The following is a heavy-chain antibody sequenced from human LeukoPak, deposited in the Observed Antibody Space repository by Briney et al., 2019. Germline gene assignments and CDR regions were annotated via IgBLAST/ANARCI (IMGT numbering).Heavy chain of an antibody. CDR1: GGSFSAYY. J-gene: IGHJ4*02. CDR3: ARDTYYDILTGYFFDY. Sequence: SETLSLTCAVYGGSFSAYYWSWIRQPPGKGLEWIGEINHSGSTNYNPSLKSRVTISVDTSKNQFSLKLSSVTAADTAVYYCARDTYYDILTGYFFDYWGQGTLVTVSS. V-gene: IGHV4-34*01. CDR2: INHSGST. D-gene: IGHD3-9*01.